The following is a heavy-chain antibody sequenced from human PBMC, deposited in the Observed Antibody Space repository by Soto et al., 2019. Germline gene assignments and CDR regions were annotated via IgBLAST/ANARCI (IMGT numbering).Heavy chain of an antibody. Sequence: ASVKVSCKASGYTFTSYAMHWVRQAPGQRLEWMGWINAVKGRFTISRDNAKNSLYLQMNSLRAEDTALYYCAKDTGYSSSSFDYWGQGILVTVS. J-gene: IGHJ4*02. CDR1: GYTFTSYA. CDR3: AKDTGYSSSSFDY. D-gene: IGHD6-13*01. V-gene: IGHV1-3*01. CDR2: INAV.